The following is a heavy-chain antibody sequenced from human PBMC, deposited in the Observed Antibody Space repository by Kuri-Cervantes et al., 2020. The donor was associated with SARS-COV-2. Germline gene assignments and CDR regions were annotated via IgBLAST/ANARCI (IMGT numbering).Heavy chain of an antibody. CDR2: ISYDGSNK. V-gene: IGHV3-30*18. CDR1: GFTFRSYG. D-gene: IGHD2-2*01. Sequence: LSLTCATSGFTFRSYGMHWVRQAPGKGLEWVAVISYDGSNKYYADSVKGRFTISRDNSKNTLYLQMNSLRAEDTAVYYCAKELSRDIVVVPVYHYYYGMDVWGQGTTVTVSS. CDR3: AKELSRDIVVVPVYHYYYGMDV. J-gene: IGHJ6*02.